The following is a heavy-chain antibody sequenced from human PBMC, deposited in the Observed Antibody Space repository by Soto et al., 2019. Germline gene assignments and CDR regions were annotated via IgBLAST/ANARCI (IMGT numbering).Heavy chain of an antibody. Sequence: SETLSLTCTVSGGSISSGGYYWSWIRQPPGKGLEWIGEINHSGSTNYNPSLKSRVTISVDTSKNQFSLKLSSVTAADTAVYYCARKGYSYGYVTMTRGPFDYWGQGTLVTVSS. CDR1: GGSISSGGYY. D-gene: IGHD5-18*01. J-gene: IGHJ4*02. CDR3: ARKGYSYGYVTMTRGPFDY. CDR2: INHSGST. V-gene: IGHV4-39*07.